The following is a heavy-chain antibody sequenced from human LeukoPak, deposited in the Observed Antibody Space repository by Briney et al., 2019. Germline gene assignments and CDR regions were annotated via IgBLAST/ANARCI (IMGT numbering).Heavy chain of an antibody. Sequence: GGSLRLSCAASGFTFSSCAVSWVRQAPGEGLEWVSAISARVDSTYSAASVGGRFTISRDNSKNTLYLQMNSLRAEGTALYYCARGAYGGYDYWGQGTLVTVSS. V-gene: IGHV3-23*01. CDR3: ARGAYGGYDY. CDR2: ISARVDST. J-gene: IGHJ4*02. D-gene: IGHD4-17*01. CDR1: GFTFSSCA.